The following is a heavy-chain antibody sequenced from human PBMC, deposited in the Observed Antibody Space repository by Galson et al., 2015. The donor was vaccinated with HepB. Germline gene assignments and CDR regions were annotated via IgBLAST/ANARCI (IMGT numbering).Heavy chain of an antibody. V-gene: IGHV3-7*03. Sequence: SLRLSCAASDFTFSAFWMSWIRQTPGGGLEWVANIVQHGGEKNYVDSLKGRLATSRDNAKNLLYLQMLNLRADDTAVYYCAKALMNHSSSSLDSWGQGTLVTVSA. CDR3: AKALMNHSSSSLDS. CDR2: IVQHGGEK. D-gene: IGHD6-6*01. J-gene: IGHJ4*02. CDR1: DFTFSAFW.